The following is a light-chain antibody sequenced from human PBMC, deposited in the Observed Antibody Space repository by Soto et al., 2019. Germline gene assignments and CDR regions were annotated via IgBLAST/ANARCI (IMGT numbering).Light chain of an antibody. CDR3: AAWDDSLNGDV. V-gene: IGLV1-44*01. CDR2: SND. CDR1: SSNIGSNS. Sequence: QSALTQPPSASGTPGQRVTISCSGSSSNIGSNSVNWYQQLPGTAPKLLIYSNDRRPSGVPDRFSGSKSGTSASLAISGLQSEDEADYYCAAWDDSLNGDVFGTGTKLTVL. J-gene: IGLJ1*01.